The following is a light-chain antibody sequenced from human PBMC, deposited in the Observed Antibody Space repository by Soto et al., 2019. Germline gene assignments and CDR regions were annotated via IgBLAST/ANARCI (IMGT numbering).Light chain of an antibody. V-gene: IGKV1-5*03. CDR2: KAS. Sequence: DIQMTQSPSTLSASVGDRVTITCRASQSISSWLAWYQQKPGKAPKLLLYKASSLESGVPSRFSGSGSGTEFTLTISRLQPDDFATYYCQHYNSHPTFGGGTKVEIK. J-gene: IGKJ4*01. CDR3: QHYNSHPT. CDR1: QSISSW.